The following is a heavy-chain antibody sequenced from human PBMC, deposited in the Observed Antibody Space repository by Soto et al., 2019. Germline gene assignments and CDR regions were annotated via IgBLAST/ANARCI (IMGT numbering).Heavy chain of an antibody. CDR1: GFTFSSYW. J-gene: IGHJ6*03. CDR3: ARDILGSGGYNYYYYMDV. Sequence: GGSLRLSCAASGFTFSSYWMHWVRQAPGKGLVWVSRINSDGSSTSYADSVKGRFTISRDNAKNTLYLQMNSLRAEDTAVYYCARDILGSGGYNYYYYMDVWGKGTTVTVSS. V-gene: IGHV3-74*01. CDR2: INSDGSST. D-gene: IGHD3-10*01.